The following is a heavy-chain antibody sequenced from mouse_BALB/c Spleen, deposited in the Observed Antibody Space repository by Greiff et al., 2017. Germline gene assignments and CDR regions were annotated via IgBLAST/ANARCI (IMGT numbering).Heavy chain of an antibody. V-gene: IGHV5-6*01. CDR2: ISSGGSYT. CDR1: GFTFSSYG. CDR3: ANDYDAMDY. Sequence: EVQLQESGGDLVKPGGSLKLSCAASGFTFSSYGMSWVRQTPDKRLEWVATISSGGSYTYYPDSVKGRFTISRDNAKNTLYLQMSSLKSEDTAMYYCANDYDAMDYWGQGTSVTVSS. J-gene: IGHJ4*01.